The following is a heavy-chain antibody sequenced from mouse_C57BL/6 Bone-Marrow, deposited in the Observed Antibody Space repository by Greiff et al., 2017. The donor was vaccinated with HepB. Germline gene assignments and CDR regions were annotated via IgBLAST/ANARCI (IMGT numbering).Heavy chain of an antibody. CDR2: INPNNGGT. CDR3: AREGYYGYRPYAMDY. D-gene: IGHD2-2*01. CDR1: GYTFTDYN. V-gene: IGHV1-18*01. J-gene: IGHJ4*01. Sequence: VQLKQSGPELVKPGASVKIPCKASGYTFTDYNMDWVKQSHGKSLEWIGDINPNNGGTIYNQKFKGKATLTVDKSSSTAYMELRSLTSEDTAVYYCAREGYYGYRPYAMDYWGQGTSVTVSS.